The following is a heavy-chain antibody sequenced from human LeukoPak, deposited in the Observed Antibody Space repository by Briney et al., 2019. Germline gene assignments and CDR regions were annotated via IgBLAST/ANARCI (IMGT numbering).Heavy chain of an antibody. V-gene: IGHV1-18*01. CDR1: GYTFSDYG. CDR3: ARDMAEKNVYFGWGGH. J-gene: IGHJ4*02. D-gene: IGHD3-10*01. CDR2: ISGVTGKP. Sequence: ASVKVSCKASGYTFSDYGINWVRQAPGQGLEWMGWISGVTGKPNYAQKFQGRLTVTIETSTSTAHMELRRLRSDDTAMYFCARDMAEKNVYFGWGGHWGQGTPVTVSS.